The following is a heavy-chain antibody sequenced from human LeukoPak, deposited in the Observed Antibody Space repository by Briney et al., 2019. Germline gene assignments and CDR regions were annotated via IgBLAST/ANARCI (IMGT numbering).Heavy chain of an antibody. Sequence: GGSLRLSCAASGFTFSNARMSWVRQAPGKGLEWVGRIKSKTDGGTTDYAAPVKGRFTISRDDSKNTLYLQMNSLKTEDTAVYYCTSEAGEEHYYYYYGMDVWGQGTTVTVSS. J-gene: IGHJ6*02. V-gene: IGHV3-15*01. CDR3: TSEAGEEHYYYYYGMDV. D-gene: IGHD7-27*01. CDR1: GFTFSNAR. CDR2: IKSKTDGGTT.